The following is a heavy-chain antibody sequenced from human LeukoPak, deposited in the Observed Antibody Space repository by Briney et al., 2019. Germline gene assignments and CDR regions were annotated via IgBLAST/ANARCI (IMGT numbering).Heavy chain of an antibody. CDR2: IIPTFGTA. V-gene: IGHV1-69*05. D-gene: IGHD2-8*01. CDR3: ARDQWGRADAFDI. Sequence: SVKVSCKASGGTFSSYAISWVRQAPGQGLEWMGRIIPTFGTANYAQKFQGRVTITTDESTSTAYMELSSLRSEDTAVYYCARDQWGRADAFDIWGQGTMVTVSS. CDR1: GGTFSSYA. J-gene: IGHJ3*02.